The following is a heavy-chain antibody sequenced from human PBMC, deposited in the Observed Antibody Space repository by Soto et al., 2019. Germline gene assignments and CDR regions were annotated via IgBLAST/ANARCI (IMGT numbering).Heavy chain of an antibody. CDR3: ARERYSSGWGDAFDI. CDR2: MSYDGTNI. CDR1: GITFSSYA. J-gene: IGHJ3*02. D-gene: IGHD6-19*01. Sequence: GVLRLSCAASGITFSSYAMHWVRQVPGKGLEWVAVMSYDGTNIYYGDSVRGRFTISRDNSKNTLYLQMNSLRPEDTAVYYCARERYSSGWGDAFDIWGQGTMVTVSS. V-gene: IGHV3-30-3*01.